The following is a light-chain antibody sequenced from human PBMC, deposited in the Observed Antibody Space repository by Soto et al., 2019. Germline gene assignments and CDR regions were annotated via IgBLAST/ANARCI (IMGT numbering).Light chain of an antibody. V-gene: IGKV3-20*01. Sequence: EIVLTQSPGTLSLFPGEGATLSCRASQSLITRYLAWYQQKPGQAPRLLIYGASSRATGIPDRFSGSGSGTDFTLTISRLEPEDFAVYSCQQYGTSPTFGQGTRLEIK. J-gene: IGKJ5*01. CDR1: QSLITRY. CDR3: QQYGTSPT. CDR2: GAS.